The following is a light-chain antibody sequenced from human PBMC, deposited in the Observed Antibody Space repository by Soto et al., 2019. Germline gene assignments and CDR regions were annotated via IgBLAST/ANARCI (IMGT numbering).Light chain of an antibody. CDR1: QDISNY. CDR3: QQINTFPIT. CDR2: AAS. Sequence: IQLTQSPSSLSASVGDRVTITCRASQDISNYLAWYQQKPGEAPKLLIYAASTLQSGVPSRFSGSGSGTEFTLTISSLQPEDFATYYCQQINTFPITLAQGTRLEIK. J-gene: IGKJ5*01. V-gene: IGKV1-9*01.